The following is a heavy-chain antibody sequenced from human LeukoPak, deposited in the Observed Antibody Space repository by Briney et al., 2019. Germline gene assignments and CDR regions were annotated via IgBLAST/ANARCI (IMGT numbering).Heavy chain of an antibody. V-gene: IGHV3-66*02. CDR3: ASVYSLEGYFDY. J-gene: IGHJ4*02. Sequence: PGGSLRLSCAASGFTVRNNYMSWVRQAPGKGLEWVSVIYSGGITYYADSVEGRFTISRDNSKNTLYLQMNSLRAEDTAVYYCASVYSLEGYFDYWGQGTLVTVSS. CDR1: GFTVRNNY. CDR2: IYSGGIT. D-gene: IGHD5/OR15-5a*01.